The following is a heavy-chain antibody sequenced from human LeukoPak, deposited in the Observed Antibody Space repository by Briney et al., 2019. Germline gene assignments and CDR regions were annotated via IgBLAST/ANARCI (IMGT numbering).Heavy chain of an antibody. Sequence: GGSLRLSCAVSEVTFNEFTLHWIREAPGKGLEWMAVISSDGTRKEHVDSVEGRFTISRDNSKNTLYLQMNNLGPDDTAVYFCGGGETENAFDVWGQGTMVIVSS. V-gene: IGHV3-30*04. CDR3: GGGETENAFDV. D-gene: IGHD2-21*02. CDR1: EVTFNEFT. CDR2: ISSDGTRK. J-gene: IGHJ3*01.